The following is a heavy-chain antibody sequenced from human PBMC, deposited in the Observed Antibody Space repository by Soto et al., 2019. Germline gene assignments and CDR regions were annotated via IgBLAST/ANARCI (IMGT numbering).Heavy chain of an antibody. CDR1: GYLSTAYV. Sequence: SVRASCPATGYLSTAYVIAWVRPAPLQGLEWMGWINVFNGDPRYAPNLQGRVTMTKDTSTNTASMELRSLRSDDTAVYYCARVKRRYGTYSSWFDPWGQGTRVTVSS. J-gene: IGHJ5*02. CDR2: INVFNGDP. D-gene: IGHD1-1*01. CDR3: ARVKRRYGTYSSWFDP. V-gene: IGHV1-18*01.